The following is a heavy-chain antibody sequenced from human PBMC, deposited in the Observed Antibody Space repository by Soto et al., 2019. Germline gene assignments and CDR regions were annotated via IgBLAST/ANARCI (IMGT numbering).Heavy chain of an antibody. Sequence: SETLSLTCTVSGGSISSGGYYWSWIRQHPGKGLEWIGYIYYSGSTYYNPSLKSRVTISVDTSKNQFSLKLSSVTAADTAVYYCATVLRRDRRYGMDVWGQGTMVTVSS. J-gene: IGHJ6*02. D-gene: IGHD3-3*01. CDR3: ATVLRRDRRYGMDV. V-gene: IGHV4-31*03. CDR1: GGSISSGGYY. CDR2: IYYSGST.